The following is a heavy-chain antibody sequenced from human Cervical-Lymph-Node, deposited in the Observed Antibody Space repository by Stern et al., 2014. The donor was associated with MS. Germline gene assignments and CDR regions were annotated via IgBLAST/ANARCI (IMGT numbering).Heavy chain of an antibody. CDR3: ARDQGDYGSGSEDSWFDP. CDR1: RDTFSHYA. D-gene: IGHD3-10*01. V-gene: IGHV1-69*06. CDR2: IIPGLGTT. Sequence: QVQLVQSGDEVKKPGSSLKVSCKASRDTFSHYALSWVRQAPEPGLEWMGGIIPGLGTTSYAQKFQGRITISADTSTNTLYMELSSLTSEDTAVYFCARDQGDYGSGSEDSWFDPWGQGTLVTVSS. J-gene: IGHJ5*02.